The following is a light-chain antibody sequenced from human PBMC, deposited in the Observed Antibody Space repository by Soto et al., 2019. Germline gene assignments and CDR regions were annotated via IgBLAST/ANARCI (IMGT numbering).Light chain of an antibody. CDR3: QQFNSYPSLT. CDR2: DAP. Sequence: AIQLTQSPSSLSASVGDRVTITCRASQGISSALAWYQQTPWKAPKLLIYDAPRLESGVPSRFSGSGSGTDFTLTISSLQPEDFATYYCQQFNSYPSLTFGGGTKVEIK. CDR1: QGISSA. J-gene: IGKJ4*01. V-gene: IGKV1-13*02.